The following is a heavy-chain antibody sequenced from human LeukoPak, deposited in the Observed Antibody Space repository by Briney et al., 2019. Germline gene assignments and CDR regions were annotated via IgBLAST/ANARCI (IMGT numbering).Heavy chain of an antibody. V-gene: IGHV3-74*01. CDR1: GFTFTTYW. J-gene: IGHJ5*02. D-gene: IGHD2-15*01. CDR2: VNSDGTST. Sequence: GGSLRLSCATSGFTFTTYWMHWARQAPGKGLVWVSRVNSDGTSTTYADSVKGRFTISRDNAKNTLYLQMNSLRADDTAVYYCTGSRTSNRFDPWGQGTLVTVSS. CDR3: TGSRTSNRFDP.